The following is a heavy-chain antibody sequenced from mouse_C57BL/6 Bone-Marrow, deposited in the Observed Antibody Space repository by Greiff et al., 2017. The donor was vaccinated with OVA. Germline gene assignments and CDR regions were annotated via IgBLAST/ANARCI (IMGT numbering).Heavy chain of an antibody. CDR3: AVYGKRFAY. Sequence: VQLQQSGPELVKPGASVKISCKASGYAFSSSWMNWVKQRPGKGLEWIGRIYPGDGDTNYNGKFKGKATLTADKSSSTAYMQLSSLTSEDSAVYLCAVYGKRFAYWGQGTLVTVSA. CDR2: IYPGDGDT. J-gene: IGHJ3*01. D-gene: IGHD2-1*01. CDR1: GYAFSSSW. V-gene: IGHV1-82*01.